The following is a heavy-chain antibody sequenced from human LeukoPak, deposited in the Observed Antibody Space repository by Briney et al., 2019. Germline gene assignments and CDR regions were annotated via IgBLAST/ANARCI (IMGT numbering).Heavy chain of an antibody. CDR3: AKGDDSVTSPSY. Sequence: GGSLRLSCVASGFTFSNDAMTWVRQAPGKGLEWISAISGSGDNTFYADSVKGRSTSSRDNSKSTLYLQMHSLRAEDTAIYYCAKGDDSVTSPSYWGQGTLVTVSS. D-gene: IGHD2-15*01. CDR1: GFTFSNDA. V-gene: IGHV3-23*01. J-gene: IGHJ4*02. CDR2: ISGSGDNT.